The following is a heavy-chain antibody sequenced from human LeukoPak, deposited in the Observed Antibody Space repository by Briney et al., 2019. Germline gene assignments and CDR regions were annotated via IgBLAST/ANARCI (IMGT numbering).Heavy chain of an antibody. CDR2: IYTSGST. V-gene: IGHV4-61*02. D-gene: IGHD2-2*01. Sequence: PSETLSLTCTVSGGSISSGSYYWSWNRQPAGKGLEWIGRIYTSGSTNYNPSLKSRVTISVDTSKNQFSLKLSSVTAADTAVYYCARGSGTWGYCSSTSCYNFDYWGQGTLVTVSS. J-gene: IGHJ4*02. CDR1: GGSISSGSYY. CDR3: ARGSGTWGYCSSTSCYNFDY.